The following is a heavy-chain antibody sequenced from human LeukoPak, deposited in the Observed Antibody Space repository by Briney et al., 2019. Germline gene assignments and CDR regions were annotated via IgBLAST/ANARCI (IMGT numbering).Heavy chain of an antibody. CDR1: XA. CDR3: ASTPRGGKQQLVDGGWFDP. CDR2: ISGIVSST. J-gene: IGHJ5*02. D-gene: IGHD6-13*01. Sequence: XAMSWVXQAPGKGLEWVSAISGIVSSTYYPHSVKGPFPLSRHNSKNPLYLQMNSLRAQDTAVYNCASTPRGGKQQLVDGGWFDPWGQGTLVTVSS. V-gene: IGHV3-23*01.